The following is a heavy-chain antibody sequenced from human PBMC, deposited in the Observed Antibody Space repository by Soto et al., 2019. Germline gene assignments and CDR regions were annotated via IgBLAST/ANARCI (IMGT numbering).Heavy chain of an antibody. CDR3: ARISIQHDISTGTNILFAY. CDR2: IFSNDEK. D-gene: IGHD3-9*01. Sequence: SGPTLVNPTETLTLTCSFSGFSLSNPRIGVNWIRQSPGKALEWLAHIFSNDEKSYNTSLKTRLNISKDTSKSQVVLTMTNMDPVDTGTYYCARISIQHDISTGTNILFAYRAQRIPVPVSS. J-gene: IGHJ4*02. V-gene: IGHV2-26*01. CDR1: GFSLSNPRIG.